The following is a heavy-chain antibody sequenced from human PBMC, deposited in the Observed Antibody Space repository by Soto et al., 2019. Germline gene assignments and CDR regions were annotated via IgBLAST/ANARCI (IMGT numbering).Heavy chain of an antibody. J-gene: IGHJ4*02. D-gene: IGHD3-3*01. CDR1: GGSFRGYY. Sequence: QVQLEQWGAGLLKPSETLSLTCAVYGGSFRGYYWTWIRQPPGKGLEWVGEMDHSGRTNYNPTLKSRVAITADTSKNQFSLKLTSVTAADTAVYYCVRGGTYYDFWGGDYWGQRTPLTVCS. CDR2: MDHSGRT. V-gene: IGHV4-34*01. CDR3: VRGGTYYDFWGGDY.